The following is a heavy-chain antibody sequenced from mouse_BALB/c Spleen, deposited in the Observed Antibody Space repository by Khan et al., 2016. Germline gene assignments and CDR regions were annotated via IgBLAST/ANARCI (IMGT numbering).Heavy chain of an antibody. D-gene: IGHD1-1*01. V-gene: IGHV3-1*02. CDR1: GFSITSDYS. CDR3: ARYYYGGAAWFAY. Sequence: EVQLQESGPDLVKPSQSLSLTCTVTGFSITSDYSWHWIRQFPGNKLEWMGYIHYSGSTNYNPSLKSRISITRDTPKNQFFLQLNPVTTEDTATFYCARYYYGGAAWFAYWGQGTLVTVSA. J-gene: IGHJ3*01. CDR2: IHYSGST.